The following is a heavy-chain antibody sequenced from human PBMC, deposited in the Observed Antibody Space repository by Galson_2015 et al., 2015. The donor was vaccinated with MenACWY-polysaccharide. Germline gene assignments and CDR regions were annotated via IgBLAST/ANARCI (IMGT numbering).Heavy chain of an antibody. CDR1: GFTFSGYN. J-gene: IGHJ4*02. D-gene: IGHD3-10*01. CDR3: AREARGFDY. V-gene: IGHV3-48*01. CDR2: ISSSSGTM. Sequence: SLRLSCAASGFTFSGYNMNWVRQAPGKGLEWVSYISSSSGTMYYVDSVKGRFTISRDNAKNSLYLQINSLRAEDTAVYYCAREARGFDYWGQGILVTVPS.